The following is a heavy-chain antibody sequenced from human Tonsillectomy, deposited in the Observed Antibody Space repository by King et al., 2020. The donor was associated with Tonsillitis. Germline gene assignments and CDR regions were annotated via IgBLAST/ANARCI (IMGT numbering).Heavy chain of an antibody. V-gene: IGHV4-38-2*01. CDR2: IYHSGST. CDR1: GYSISSGYY. D-gene: IGHD3-10*01. CDR3: ASYYGSGSYYTGFDY. Sequence: QLQESGPGLVKPSETLSLTCAVSGYSISSGYYWGWIRQPPGKGLEWIGSIYHSGSTYYNPSLKSRVTISVDTSKNQFSLKLSSETAADTAVYYCASYYGSGSYYTGFDYWGQGTLVTVSS. J-gene: IGHJ4*02.